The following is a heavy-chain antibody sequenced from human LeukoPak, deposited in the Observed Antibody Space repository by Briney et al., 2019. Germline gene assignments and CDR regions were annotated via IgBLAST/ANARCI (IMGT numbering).Heavy chain of an antibody. CDR1: GFTFSSYA. CDR2: ISYDGSNK. CDR3: ARAGGSSWSESPYYFDY. D-gene: IGHD6-13*01. J-gene: IGHJ4*02. V-gene: IGHV3-30-3*01. Sequence: PGGSLRPSCAASGFTFSSYAMPWVRQAPGKGLEWVAVISYDGSNKYYADSVKGRFTISRDNSKNTLYLQMNSLRAEDTAVYYCARAGGSSWSESPYYFDYWGQGTLVTVSS.